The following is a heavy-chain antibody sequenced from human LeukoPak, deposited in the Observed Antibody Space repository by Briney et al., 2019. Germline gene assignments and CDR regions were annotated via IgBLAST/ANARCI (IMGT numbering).Heavy chain of an antibody. J-gene: IGHJ5*01. V-gene: IGHV4-39*01. CDR3: ARHGGYIFLNWFDP. CDR2: VSYSGTT. Sequence: SETLSLTCTVSGGSISGGTYYWGWIRQPPGKGLEWIGTVSYSGTTYYKSSLKSRVTISVDTSKNQFFLYLNSVTAADTAVYYCARHGGYIFLNWFDPWGQGTLVTVSS. CDR1: GGSISGGTYY. D-gene: IGHD6-19*01.